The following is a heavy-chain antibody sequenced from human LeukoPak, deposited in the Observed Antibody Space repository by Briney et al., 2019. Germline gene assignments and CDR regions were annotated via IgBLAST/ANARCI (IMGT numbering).Heavy chain of an antibody. D-gene: IGHD3-3*01. CDR3: ARGVTYYDFWSGYGFDY. CDR1: GFTFSSYA. V-gene: IGHV3-30-3*01. CDR2: ISYDGSNK. Sequence: GGSLRLSCAASGFTFSSYAMHWVRQAQGKGLEWVAAISYDGSNKYYADSVKGRFTISRDNSKNTLYLQMNSLRAEDTAVYYCARGVTYYDFWSGYGFDYWGQGTLVTVSS. J-gene: IGHJ4*02.